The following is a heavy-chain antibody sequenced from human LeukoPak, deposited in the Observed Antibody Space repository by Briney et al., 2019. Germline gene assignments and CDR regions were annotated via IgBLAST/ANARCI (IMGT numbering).Heavy chain of an antibody. CDR2: TRNKANSYTT. V-gene: IGHV3-72*01. Sequence: PGGSLRLSSAASGFTFSDHYMDWVRQAPGKGLEWVSRTRNKANSYTTEYAASVKGRFTISRDDSKNSLYLQMNSLKTEDTAVYYCARGDYDYVWGTFGYWGQGTLVTVSS. CDR3: ARGDYDYVWGTFGY. D-gene: IGHD3-16*01. CDR1: GFTFSDHY. J-gene: IGHJ1*01.